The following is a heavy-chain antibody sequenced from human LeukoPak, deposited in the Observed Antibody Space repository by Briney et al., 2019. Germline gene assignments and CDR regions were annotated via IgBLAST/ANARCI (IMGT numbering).Heavy chain of an antibody. CDR3: VRNSGSGCDRYMDV. CDR2: IYSSGIT. D-gene: IGHD3-10*01. Sequence: SETLSLTSTVSGGSVSGYYWSLIRQPAGKGLEWIGRIYSSGITTYNPSLKSRVTMSVDTSKNQLSLKLTSVTATDTAVYYCVRNSGSGCDRYMDVWGEGTTVTVSS. V-gene: IGHV4-4*07. J-gene: IGHJ6*03. CDR1: GGSVSGYY.